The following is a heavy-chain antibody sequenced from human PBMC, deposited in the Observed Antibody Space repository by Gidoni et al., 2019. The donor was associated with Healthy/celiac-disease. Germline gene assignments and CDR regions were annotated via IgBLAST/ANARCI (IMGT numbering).Heavy chain of an antibody. CDR1: GGSFSGYY. D-gene: IGHD5-18*01. J-gene: IGHJ4*02. CDR3: ARGLVDRIQLWSHKRGGYYFDY. Sequence: QVQLQQWGAGLLKPSETLSLTCAVYGGSFSGYYWSWIRQPPGKGLEWIGEINHSGSTNYNPSLKSRVTISVDTSKNQFSLKLSSVTAADTAVYYCARGLVDRIQLWSHKRGGYYFDYWGQGTLVTVSS. CDR2: INHSGST. V-gene: IGHV4-34*01.